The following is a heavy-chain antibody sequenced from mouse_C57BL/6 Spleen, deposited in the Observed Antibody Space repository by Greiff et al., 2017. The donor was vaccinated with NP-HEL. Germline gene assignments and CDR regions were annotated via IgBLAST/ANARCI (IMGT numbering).Heavy chain of an antibody. CDR3: AREEGTTVVAEGDYYYAMDD. Sequence: QVQLQQSGPELVRPGVSVKISCKGSGYTFTDYAMHWVKQSHAKSLEWIGVISTYYGDASYNQKFKDKATMTVDKSSSTAYMELARLTSEDSAVYYCAREEGTTVVAEGDYYYAMDDWGQGTSVTVSS. J-gene: IGHJ4*01. D-gene: IGHD1-1*01. CDR2: ISTYYGDA. V-gene: IGHV1-67*01. CDR1: GYTFTDYA.